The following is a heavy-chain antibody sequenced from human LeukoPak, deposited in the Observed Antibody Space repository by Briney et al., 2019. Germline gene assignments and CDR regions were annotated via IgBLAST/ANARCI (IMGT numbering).Heavy chain of an antibody. D-gene: IGHD6-6*01. Sequence: GGSLRLSCAASGFTFSSYAMSWVRQAPGKGLEWVSSISVSAGSTDYAESVEGRFTTSRDNSKNTLYLQMNSLRAEDTAVYYCARDREQLGYLDWYFDLWGRGTLVTVSS. J-gene: IGHJ2*01. CDR1: GFTFSSYA. CDR2: ISVSAGST. V-gene: IGHV3-23*01. CDR3: ARDREQLGYLDWYFDL.